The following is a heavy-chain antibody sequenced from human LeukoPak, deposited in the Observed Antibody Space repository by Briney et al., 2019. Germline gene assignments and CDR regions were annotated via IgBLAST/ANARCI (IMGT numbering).Heavy chain of an antibody. Sequence: GSLRLSCAASGFTFSDYYWSWIRQPPGKRLEWSGGINHSVSTNYNPSLKSRVTISVDTSKNQFSLKLSSVTAADTAVYYCARGRIGIVVVPAANLGGWFDPWGQGTLVTVSS. D-gene: IGHD2-2*01. CDR3: ARGRIGIVVVPAANLGGWFDP. J-gene: IGHJ5*02. CDR1: GFTFSDYY. V-gene: IGHV4-34*01. CDR2: INHSVST.